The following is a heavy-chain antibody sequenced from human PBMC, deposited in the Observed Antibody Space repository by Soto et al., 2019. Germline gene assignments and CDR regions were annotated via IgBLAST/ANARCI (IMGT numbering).Heavy chain of an antibody. CDR1: GYTFTSYG. Sequence: QVQLVQSGAEVKKPGASVQVSCKASGYTFTSYGISWVRQAPGQWLEWLGWISAYNANTHYAQKVQDRVTMTTDTSTNTAYMELRSLRSDDTAVYYCARGHNSGYGDWFDPWGQGTLVTVSS. J-gene: IGHJ5*02. V-gene: IGHV1-18*04. D-gene: IGHD3-22*01. CDR2: ISAYNANT. CDR3: ARGHNSGYGDWFDP.